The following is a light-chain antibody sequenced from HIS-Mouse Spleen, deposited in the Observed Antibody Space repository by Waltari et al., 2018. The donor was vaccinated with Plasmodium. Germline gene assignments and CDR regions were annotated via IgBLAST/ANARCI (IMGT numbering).Light chain of an antibody. Sequence: SYELTQPPSVSVSPGQTASITCSGANLGDKYACWYQQKPGQSPVLVIYNDSKRPSGAPERFSGSNSGNTATLTISGTQAMDEADYYCQAWDSSTVVFGGGTKLTVL. CDR1: NLGDKY. CDR2: NDS. V-gene: IGLV3-1*01. J-gene: IGLJ2*01. CDR3: QAWDSSTVV.